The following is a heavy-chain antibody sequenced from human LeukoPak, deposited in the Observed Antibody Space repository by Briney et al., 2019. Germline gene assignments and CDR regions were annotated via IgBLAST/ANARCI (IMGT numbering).Heavy chain of an antibody. D-gene: IGHD3-3*01. CDR3: ARRSTIFGVIIQKGGFDY. V-gene: IGHV5-51*01. CDR2: IYPGDSDT. Sequence: GESLKISCKGSGYSFTSYWIGWVRQMPGKGLEWMGIIYPGDSDTRYSPSFQGQVTISADKSTSTIYLQCNSLKASDTAMYYCARRSTIFGVIIQKGGFDYWGQGTLVTVSP. CDR1: GYSFTSYW. J-gene: IGHJ4*02.